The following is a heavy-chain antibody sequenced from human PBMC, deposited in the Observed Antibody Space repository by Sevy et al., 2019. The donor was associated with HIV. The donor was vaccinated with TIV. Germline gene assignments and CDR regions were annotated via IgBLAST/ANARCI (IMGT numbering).Heavy chain of an antibody. V-gene: IGHV3-23*01. CDR1: EFTVSNFA. J-gene: IGHJ3*02. CDR3: ARELIEAFGDDVLDI. CDR2: ISVDGGCT. Sequence: GGSLRLSCAASEFTVSNFAMSWVRQAPGKGLEWVSVISVDGGCTYYADSVKGRFTISRDNSKNTLFLQMSSLRADDTAVYYCARELIEAFGDDVLDIWGPGTTVTVSS. D-gene: IGHD3-16*01.